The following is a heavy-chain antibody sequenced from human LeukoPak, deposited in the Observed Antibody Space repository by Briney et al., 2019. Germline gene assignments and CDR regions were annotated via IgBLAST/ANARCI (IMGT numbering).Heavy chain of an antibody. CDR2: IYYSGST. Sequence: SETLSLACTVSGGSVSSGCYYWSWIRQPPGKGLEWIGYIYYSGSTNYNPSLKSRGTISVDTSKNQFSLKLSSVTAADTTVCYCASQYDGSCYDYSDYWGQGTLVTVSS. J-gene: IGHJ4*02. V-gene: IGHV4-61*01. CDR3: ASQYDGSCYDYSDY. D-gene: IGHD3-22*01. CDR1: GGSVSSGCYY.